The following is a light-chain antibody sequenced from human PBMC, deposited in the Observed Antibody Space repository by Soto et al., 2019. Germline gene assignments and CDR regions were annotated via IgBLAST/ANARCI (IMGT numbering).Light chain of an antibody. Sequence: QSVLTQPASVSGSPVQSITMSCSGTSEDVGGYNYVSWYQHHPGKAPKLLIYEVTNRPSGLSDRFSGSKSGNTASLTISGLQAEDEADYYCSSYTSSNTLVFGTGTKLTVL. CDR3: SSYTSSNTLV. V-gene: IGLV2-14*01. CDR2: EVT. CDR1: SEDVGGYNY. J-gene: IGLJ1*01.